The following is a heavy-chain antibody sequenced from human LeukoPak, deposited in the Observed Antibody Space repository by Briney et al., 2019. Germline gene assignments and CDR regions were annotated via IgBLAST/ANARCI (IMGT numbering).Heavy chain of an antibody. CDR3: ERGGNYMDV. CDR1: GYSISSGYN. V-gene: IGHV4-38-2*01. J-gene: IGHJ6*03. D-gene: IGHD3-16*01. Sequence: SETLSLTCAVSGYSISSGYNWCCIRQPPGKGLGRIGNIYYSRSTNYTPSLKSRVTISVYTSKNQFSLKRSSVTAADTAVYYCERGGNYMDVWGKGATGTVSS. CDR2: IYYSRST.